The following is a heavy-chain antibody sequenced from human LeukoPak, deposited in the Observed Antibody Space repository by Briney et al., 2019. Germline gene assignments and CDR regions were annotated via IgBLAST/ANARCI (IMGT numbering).Heavy chain of an antibody. CDR1: GFSFSDYD. CDR3: GRAFPPLRTSSAGDL. CDR2: ISGRSSHI. V-gene: IGHV3-21*01. Sequence: GGSLRLSCSASGFSFSDYDMNWVRQAPGKGLEWVSAISGRSSHIYYGESVRGRFTISRDNAKNSLYLQMDSLGVEDTAVYYCGRAFPPLRTSSAGDLWGQGTLVIVSS. D-gene: IGHD3-16*01. J-gene: IGHJ1*01.